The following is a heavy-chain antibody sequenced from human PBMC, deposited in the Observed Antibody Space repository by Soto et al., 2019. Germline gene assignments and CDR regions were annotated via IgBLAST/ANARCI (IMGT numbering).Heavy chain of an antibody. CDR1: GGSISSYY. CDR3: ARSDVGKSATGVPDY. CDR2: IYYSGST. V-gene: IGHV4-59*01. D-gene: IGHD2-15*01. Sequence: SETLSLTCTVSGGSISSYYWSWIRQPPGKGLEWIGYIYYSGSTNYNPSLKSRVTIPVDTSKNQFSLKLSSVTAADTAVYYCARSDVGKSATGVPDYWGQGTLVTVSS. J-gene: IGHJ4*02.